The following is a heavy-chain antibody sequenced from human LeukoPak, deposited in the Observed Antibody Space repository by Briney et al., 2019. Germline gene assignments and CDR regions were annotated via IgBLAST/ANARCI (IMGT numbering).Heavy chain of an antibody. D-gene: IGHD3-22*01. V-gene: IGHV3-66*02. CDR3: ARGPYDSRGYWQSYFDY. CDR2: IYSGGSS. Sequence: GGSLRLSCAASGFAVNSIYMTWVRLAPEKGLEWVSGIYSGGSSYYTDSVKDRFTIYRDNSKNTLYLEMSGLRVEDTAVYYCARGPYDSRGYWQSYFDYWGQGILVTVSS. J-gene: IGHJ4*02. CDR1: GFAVNSIY.